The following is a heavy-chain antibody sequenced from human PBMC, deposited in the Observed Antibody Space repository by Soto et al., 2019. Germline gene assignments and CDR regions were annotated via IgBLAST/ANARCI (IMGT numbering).Heavy chain of an antibody. V-gene: IGHV4-31*03. J-gene: IGHJ6*02. Sequence: KTSETLSLTCTVSGGSISSGGYYWSWIRQHPGKGLEWIGYIYYSGSTYSNPSLKSRVTITVDTSKNQFSLKLSSVTAADTAVYSRARAPRRTGYYYYGMDVWGEGTTVTV. CDR2: IYYSGST. D-gene: IGHD2-2*01. CDR3: ARAPRRTGYYYYGMDV. CDR1: GGSISSGGYY.